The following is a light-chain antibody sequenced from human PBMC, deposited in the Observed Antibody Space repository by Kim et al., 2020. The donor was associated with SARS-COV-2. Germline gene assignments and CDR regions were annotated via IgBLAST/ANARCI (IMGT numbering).Light chain of an antibody. CDR2: SKD. Sequence: SSELTQDPSVSVALGQTVRITCRGDSLKTYYASWFQHQPGLAPILVFYSKDKRPSGIPDRFSGSSSGDTSSLTITGAQAEDEADYFCSSRDSTGYHWVFGGGTQLTVL. J-gene: IGLJ3*02. V-gene: IGLV3-19*01. CDR1: SLKTYY. CDR3: SSRDSTGYHWV.